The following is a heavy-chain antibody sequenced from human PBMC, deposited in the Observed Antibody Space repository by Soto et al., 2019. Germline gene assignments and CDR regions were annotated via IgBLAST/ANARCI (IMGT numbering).Heavy chain of an antibody. J-gene: IGHJ2*01. Sequence: QVQLQESGPGLVKPSETLSLTCTVSGGSISSYYWSWIRQPPGKGLEWIGYIYYSGSTNYNPSLKSRVTLSVDTSKNQFSLKLSSVTAADTAVYYCARLAPDYDILTGYPYWYFDLWGRGTLVTVSS. D-gene: IGHD3-9*01. CDR2: IYYSGST. CDR3: ARLAPDYDILTGYPYWYFDL. CDR1: GGSISSYY. V-gene: IGHV4-59*08.